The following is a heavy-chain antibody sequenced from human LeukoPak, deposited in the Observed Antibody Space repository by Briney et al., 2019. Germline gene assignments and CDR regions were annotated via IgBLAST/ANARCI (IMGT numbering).Heavy chain of an antibody. CDR3: ARVGGVRTYYYDSSGYYYDY. CDR2: IYYSGST. Sequence: SETLSLTCTVSGGSISSYYWSWIRQPPGKGLEWIGYIYYSGSTNYNPSLKSRVTISVDTSKNQFSLKLSSVTAADTAVYYCARVGGVRTYYYDSSGYYYDYWGQGTLVTVSS. V-gene: IGHV4-59*01. CDR1: GGSISSYY. J-gene: IGHJ4*02. D-gene: IGHD3-22*01.